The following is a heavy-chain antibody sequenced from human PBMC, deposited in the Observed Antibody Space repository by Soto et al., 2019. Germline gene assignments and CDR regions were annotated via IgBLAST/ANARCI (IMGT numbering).Heavy chain of an antibody. Sequence: GGSLRLSCAASGFTFSSYGMHWVRQAPGKGLEWVAVIWYDGSNKYYADPVKGRFTISRDNSKNTLYLQMNSPRAEDTAVYYCARPSTTVVTPAAFDIWGQGTMVTVSS. V-gene: IGHV3-33*01. D-gene: IGHD4-17*01. CDR3: ARPSTTVVTPAAFDI. CDR2: IWYDGSNK. J-gene: IGHJ3*02. CDR1: GFTFSSYG.